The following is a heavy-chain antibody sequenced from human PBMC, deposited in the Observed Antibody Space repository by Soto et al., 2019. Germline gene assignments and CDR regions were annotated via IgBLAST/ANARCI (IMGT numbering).Heavy chain of an antibody. CDR3: ARAGVYGDPDAFEV. D-gene: IGHD4-17*01. V-gene: IGHV3-30*03. CDR1: GFTFSSYD. Sequence: QVQLVESGGGVVQPGRSLRLSCAASGFTFSSYDMHWVRQAPGKGLEWVAVISYDGSNKFYVDSVKGRFTISRDNSQHTLYLQMNSLRAADTAVYYCARAGVYGDPDAFEVWGQGTMVTVSS. CDR2: ISYDGSNK. J-gene: IGHJ3*01.